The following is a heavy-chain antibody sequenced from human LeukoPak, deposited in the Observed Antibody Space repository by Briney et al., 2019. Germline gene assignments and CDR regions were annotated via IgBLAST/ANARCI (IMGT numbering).Heavy chain of an antibody. J-gene: IGHJ5*02. D-gene: IGHD3-10*01. V-gene: IGHV3-7*01. Sequence: GGSLRLXCAASGFTFSSYWMSWVRQAPGKGLEWVANIKQDGSEKYYVDSGKGRFTISRDNAKNSLYLQMNSLRAEDTAVYYCAIGIPVGWFGVPFDPWGQGTLVTVSS. CDR2: IKQDGSEK. CDR1: GFTFSSYW. CDR3: AIGIPVGWFGVPFDP.